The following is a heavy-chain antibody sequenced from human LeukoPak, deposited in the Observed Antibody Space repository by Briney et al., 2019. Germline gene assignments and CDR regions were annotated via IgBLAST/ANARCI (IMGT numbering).Heavy chain of an antibody. D-gene: IGHD3-10*01. V-gene: IGHV4-30-4*08. CDR2: IYYSGST. J-gene: IGHJ4*02. Sequence: SQTLSLTCTVSGGSISSGDYYWSWIPQPQGKGLEWIGYIYYSGSTYYNPSLKSRVTISVDTSKNQFSLKLSSVTAADTAVYYCASQYYYGSGSYYYKYWGQGTLVTVSS. CDR1: GGSISSGDYY. CDR3: ASQYYYGSGSYYYKY.